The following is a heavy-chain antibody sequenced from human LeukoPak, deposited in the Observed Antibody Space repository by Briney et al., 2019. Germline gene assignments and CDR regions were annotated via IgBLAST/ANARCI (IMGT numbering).Heavy chain of an antibody. Sequence: GGSLRLSCAASGFTFSNYWMSWVRQAPGKGLEWVANIKHDGSEKYYVDSVKRRFTISRDNARNSVYLQMNSLKTEDTAVYYCTTRPYCSGGSCYLAAFDIWGQGTMVTVSS. CDR3: TTRPYCSGGSCYLAAFDI. J-gene: IGHJ3*02. D-gene: IGHD2-15*01. V-gene: IGHV3-7*03. CDR1: GFTFSNYW. CDR2: IKHDGSEK.